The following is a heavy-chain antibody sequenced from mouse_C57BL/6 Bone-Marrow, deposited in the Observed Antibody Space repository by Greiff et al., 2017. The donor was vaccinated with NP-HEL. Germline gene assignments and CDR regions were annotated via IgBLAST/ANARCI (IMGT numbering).Heavy chain of an antibody. CDR3: VSFIYDGYYVYAMDY. Sequence: EVQLQQSGGGLVQPKGSLKLSCAASGFSFNTYAMNWVRQAPGKGLEWVARIRSKSNNYATYYADSVKDRFTISRDDSESMLYLQMNKLKTEDTAMYYCVSFIYDGYYVYAMDYWGQGASVTVSS. V-gene: IGHV10-1*01. J-gene: IGHJ4*01. CDR2: IRSKSNNYAT. D-gene: IGHD2-3*01. CDR1: GFSFNTYA.